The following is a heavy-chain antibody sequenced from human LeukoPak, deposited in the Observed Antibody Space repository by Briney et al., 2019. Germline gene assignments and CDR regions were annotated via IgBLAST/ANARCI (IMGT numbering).Heavy chain of an antibody. Sequence: ASVKVSCKSSGYPFTAYSMHWVRQAPGQELEWMGWINPNSGPTYAQKLQGRVTMTRDTSVSPAYMELTRLTSDDTGVYYCAKNYHYAMEVWGQGTTVTVSS. J-gene: IGHJ6*02. CDR1: GYPFTAYS. V-gene: IGHV1-2*02. CDR2: INPNSGP. CDR3: AKNYHYAMEV.